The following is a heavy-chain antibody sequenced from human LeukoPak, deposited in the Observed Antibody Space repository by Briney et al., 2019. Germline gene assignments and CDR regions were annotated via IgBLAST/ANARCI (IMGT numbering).Heavy chain of an antibody. Sequence: AGGSLRLSCAASGFTFSSYEMNWVRQAPGKGLEWVSYISSSGSTIYYADSVKGRFTISRDNAKNSLYLQMNSLRAEDTAVYYCAGKRLCGGDCYVDYWGQGTLVTVSS. V-gene: IGHV3-48*03. J-gene: IGHJ4*02. D-gene: IGHD2-21*02. CDR1: GFTFSSYE. CDR3: AGKRLCGGDCYVDY. CDR2: ISSSGSTI.